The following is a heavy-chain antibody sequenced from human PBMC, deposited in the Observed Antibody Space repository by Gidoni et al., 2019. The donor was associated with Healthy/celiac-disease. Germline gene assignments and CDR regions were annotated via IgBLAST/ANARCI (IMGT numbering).Heavy chain of an antibody. CDR1: GYSLTSYW. Sequence: DEQLVQSGAEVEKPGESRRIACTGSGYSLTSYWISWVRPMPGKGLEWMGRIDPSDSYTSPSPSFQGPVTISSDKSISTAYLQWSSLKASDTAMYYCARHGRILPSELNWFDPWGQGTLVTVSS. V-gene: IGHV5-10-1*03. D-gene: IGHD2-15*01. CDR3: ARHGRILPSELNWFDP. CDR2: IDPSDSYT. J-gene: IGHJ5*02.